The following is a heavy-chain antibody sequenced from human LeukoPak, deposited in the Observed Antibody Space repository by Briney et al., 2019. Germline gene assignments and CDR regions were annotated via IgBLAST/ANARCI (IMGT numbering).Heavy chain of an antibody. CDR1: GYTFTSYY. Sequence: ASVKVSCKASGYTFTSYYMHWVRQAPGQGLEWMGIINPSGGSTSYAQKFQGRVTITADKSTSTAYMELSSLRSEDTAVYYCARDMNFDYWGQGTLVTVSS. CDR3: ARDMNFDY. V-gene: IGHV1-46*01. CDR2: INPSGGST. J-gene: IGHJ4*02. D-gene: IGHD3-16*01.